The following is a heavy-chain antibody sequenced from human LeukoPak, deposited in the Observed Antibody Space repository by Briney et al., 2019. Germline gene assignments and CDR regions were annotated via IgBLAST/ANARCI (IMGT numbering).Heavy chain of an antibody. CDR1: GFTFSYYT. D-gene: IGHD3-22*01. CDR2: ISYDGSNK. V-gene: IGHV3-30-3*01. CDR3: ARVLNYSDSSGYYFSY. Sequence: GGSLTLSCAASGFTFSYYTMHWGRHAPGKGLGLEAVISYDGSNKSYADTVKGRFTISRDNSKNMLYLQMNSVRAEDRAVYYCARVLNYSDSSGYYFSYWGQGTLVTVSS. J-gene: IGHJ4*02.